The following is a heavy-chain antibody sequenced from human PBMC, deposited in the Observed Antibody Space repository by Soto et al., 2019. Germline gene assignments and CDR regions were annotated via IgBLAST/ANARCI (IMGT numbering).Heavy chain of an antibody. V-gene: IGHV1-18*01. CDR2: ISAYNGNT. CDR3: ARDLAGARKTRGYSYGSTSLDYFDY. J-gene: IGHJ4*02. D-gene: IGHD5-18*01. CDR1: VYTFTSYG. Sequence: ASVKVSCKASVYTFTSYGISWVRQAPGQGLEWMGWISAYNGNTNYAQKLQGRVTMTTDTSTSTAYMELRSLRSDDTAVYYCARDLAGARKTRGYSYGSTSLDYFDYWGQGTLVTVSS.